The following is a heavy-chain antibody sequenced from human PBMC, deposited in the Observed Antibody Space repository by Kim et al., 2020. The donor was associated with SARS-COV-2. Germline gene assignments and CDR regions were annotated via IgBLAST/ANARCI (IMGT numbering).Heavy chain of an antibody. Sequence: GESLKISCKGSGYSFTSYWIGWVRQMPVKGLEWMGIIYPGDSDTRYSPSFQGQVTISADKSISTAYLQWSSLKASDTAMYYCARSFRIAAAGKGYYYYGMDVWGQGTTVTVSS. CDR1: GYSFTSYW. D-gene: IGHD6-13*01. J-gene: IGHJ6*02. CDR3: ARSFRIAAAGKGYYYYGMDV. CDR2: IYPGDSDT. V-gene: IGHV5-51*01.